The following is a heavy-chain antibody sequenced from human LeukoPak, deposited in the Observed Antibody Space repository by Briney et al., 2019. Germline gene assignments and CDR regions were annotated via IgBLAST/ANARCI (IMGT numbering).Heavy chain of an antibody. CDR3: ARDIAAAGAYYYYYMDV. CDR2: IYTSGST. D-gene: IGHD6-13*01. V-gene: IGHV4-4*07. CDR1: GRSMSRYY. J-gene: IGHJ6*03. Sequence: PSDTLSLPCTLSGRSMSRYYGRWLRQPGGKGLEWIVRIYTSGSTNYNPSLKSRVTMSVDTSKNQFSLKLSSVTAADAAVYYCARDIAAAGAYYYYYMDVWGKGTTVTVSS.